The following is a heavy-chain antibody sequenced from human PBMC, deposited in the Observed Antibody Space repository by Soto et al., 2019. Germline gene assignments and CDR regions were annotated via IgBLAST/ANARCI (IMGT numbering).Heavy chain of an antibody. D-gene: IGHD5-18*01. CDR2: ISAYSGNT. J-gene: IGHJ4*02. Sequence: QVQLVQSGAEVKKPGASVKVSCKASGYTFTNYGINWVRQAPGQGLEWMGWISAYSGNTKSTQKLQGRVTMTTDTSTNTAYMELRSLRSDDTAVYYCARIMEGGYTYGYVVDYWGQGTLVTVSS. CDR1: GYTFTNYG. V-gene: IGHV1-18*01. CDR3: ARIMEGGYTYGYVVDY.